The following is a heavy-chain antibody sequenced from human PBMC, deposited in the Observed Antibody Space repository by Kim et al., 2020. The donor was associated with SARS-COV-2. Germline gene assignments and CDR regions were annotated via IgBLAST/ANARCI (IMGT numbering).Heavy chain of an antibody. CDR2: INHSGST. CDR1: GGSFSGYY. Sequence: SETLSLTCAVYGGSFSGYYWSWIRQPPGKGLEWIGEINHSGSTNYNPSLKSRVTISVDTSKNQFSLKLSSVTAADTAVYYCARSGAGSSRASTSGWQKRGDFDYWGQGTLVTVSS. D-gene: IGHD6-19*01. CDR3: ARSGAGSSRASTSGWQKRGDFDY. J-gene: IGHJ4*02. V-gene: IGHV4-34*01.